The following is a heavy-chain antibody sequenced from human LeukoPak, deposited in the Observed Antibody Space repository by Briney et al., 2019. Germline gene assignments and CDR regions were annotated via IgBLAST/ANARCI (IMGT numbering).Heavy chain of an antibody. CDR2: ISHSGST. Sequence: PSETLSLTCTVSGYSISTDYYWGWIRQSPGKGLEWIASISHSGSTYYNPSLKSRVTISVDTSKNQFSLKLSSVTAADTAVYYCARGQPAAIEGWFDPWGQGTLVTVSS. CDR1: GYSISTDYY. D-gene: IGHD2-2*01. V-gene: IGHV4-38-2*02. CDR3: ARGQPAAIEGWFDP. J-gene: IGHJ5*02.